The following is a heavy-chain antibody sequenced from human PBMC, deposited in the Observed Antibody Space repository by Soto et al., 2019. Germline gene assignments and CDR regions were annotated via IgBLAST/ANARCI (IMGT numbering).Heavy chain of an antibody. Sequence: SETLSLTGAVYGGSFSGYSWTWIGQPPGRGLEWIGEINHSITTNYNPALKSRLTITVDTSKNQFSLKLSSVTAADTAVYYCARRTPGASETYYNSWFDPWGQGTLVTVSS. J-gene: IGHJ5*02. CDR1: GGSFSGYS. CDR2: INHSITT. V-gene: IGHV4-34*01. D-gene: IGHD3-10*01. CDR3: ARRTPGASETYYNSWFDP.